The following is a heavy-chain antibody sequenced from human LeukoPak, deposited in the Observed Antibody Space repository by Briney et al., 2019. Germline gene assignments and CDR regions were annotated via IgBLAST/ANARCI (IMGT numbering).Heavy chain of an antibody. CDR2: IRYDGSNK. CDR3: AKGGSASHNWFDP. J-gene: IGHJ5*02. CDR1: GFIFTNYG. D-gene: IGHD2-15*01. V-gene: IGHV3-30*02. Sequence: GGSLRLSCAASGFIFTNYGMHWVRQAPGKGLEWVAFIRYDGSNKYYADSVKGRFTISRDNSKNTLYLQMNSLRDEDTAVYYCAKGGSASHNWFDPWGQGTLVTVSS.